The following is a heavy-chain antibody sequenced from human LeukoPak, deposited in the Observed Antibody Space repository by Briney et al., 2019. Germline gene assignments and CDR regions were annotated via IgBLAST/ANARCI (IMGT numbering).Heavy chain of an antibody. D-gene: IGHD2-2*01. Sequence: GGSLRLSCAASGFTFSSYAMSWVRQAPGKGLGWVSAISGSGGSTYYADSVKGRFTISRDNSKNTLYLQMNSLRAEDTAVYYCAKVKDDIVVVPAAMFDYWGQGTLVTVSS. CDR3: AKVKDDIVVVPAAMFDY. CDR2: ISGSGGST. CDR1: GFTFSSYA. V-gene: IGHV3-23*01. J-gene: IGHJ4*02.